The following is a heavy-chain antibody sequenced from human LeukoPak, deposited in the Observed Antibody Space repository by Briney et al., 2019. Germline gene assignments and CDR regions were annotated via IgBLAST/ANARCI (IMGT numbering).Heavy chain of an antibody. CDR2: IYPADSDA. D-gene: IGHD2-15*01. CDR1: GYSFASYW. Sequence: GESLKISCKGSGYSFASYWIGWVRQMPGKGLEGMGIIYPADSDARYSPSFQGQVTISADKFISTAYLQWGSLKASDTAMYYWARRGGGYVDFWGQGTLVTVSS. J-gene: IGHJ4*02. CDR3: ARRGGGYVDF. V-gene: IGHV5-51*01.